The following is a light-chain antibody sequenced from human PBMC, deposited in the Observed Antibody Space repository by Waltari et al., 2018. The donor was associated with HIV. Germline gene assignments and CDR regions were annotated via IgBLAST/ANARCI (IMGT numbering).Light chain of an antibody. J-gene: IGLJ2*01. V-gene: IGLV3-19*01. Sequence: SSELTQDPSVSVALGQTVKITCQGDSLTDHYASWYQKKPGQAPILVFYGKNNRPSGIPDRLSGSSSRNTASLTITGAQAEDEADYYCSSRDKSGHLVIFGGGTRLIVL. CDR3: SSRDKSGHLVI. CDR2: GKN. CDR1: SLTDHY.